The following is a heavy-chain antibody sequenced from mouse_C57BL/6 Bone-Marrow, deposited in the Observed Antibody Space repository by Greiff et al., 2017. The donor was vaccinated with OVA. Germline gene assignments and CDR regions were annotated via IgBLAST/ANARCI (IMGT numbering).Heavy chain of an antibody. V-gene: IGHV1-81*01. J-gene: IGHJ4*01. CDR2: IYPRSGNT. D-gene: IGHD1-1*01. Sequence: VKLQESGAELARPGASVKLSCKASGYTFTSYGISWVKQRTGQGLEWIGEIYPRSGNTYYNEKFKGKATLTADKSSSTAYMELRSLTSEDSAVYYCARQGTTVVARAMDYWGQGTSVTVSS. CDR1: GYTFTSYG. CDR3: ARQGTTVVARAMDY.